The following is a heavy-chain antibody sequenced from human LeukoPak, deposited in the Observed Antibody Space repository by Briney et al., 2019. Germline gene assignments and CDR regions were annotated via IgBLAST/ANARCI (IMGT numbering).Heavy chain of an antibody. Sequence: GGSLRLSCTGSGFTFSNYAVTRVRRAPGKGLEWVSGISDSGGSTYYADSVRGRFNIYRDNSKNTLYLQMNSLRAEDTAIYYCAKGQTYFFDSSGQYYFDYWGQGTLVTVSS. CDR1: GFTFSNYA. D-gene: IGHD3-22*01. CDR2: ISDSGGST. J-gene: IGHJ4*02. V-gene: IGHV3-23*01. CDR3: AKGQTYFFDSSGQYYFDY.